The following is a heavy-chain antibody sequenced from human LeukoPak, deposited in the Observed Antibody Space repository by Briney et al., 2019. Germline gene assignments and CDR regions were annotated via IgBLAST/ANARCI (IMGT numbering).Heavy chain of an antibody. CDR3: AHRWVGSSWYWVYFDY. D-gene: IGHD6-13*01. CDR1: GFSLRTSGVG. V-gene: IGHV2-5*02. J-gene: IGHJ4*02. Sequence: SGPTLVKPTQTLTLTCTFSGFSLRTSGVGVGWIRQPPGKALEWPALIYWDDDKRYSPSLKSRLTITKDTSKNQVVLSMTDMDPVDTATYYCAHRWVGSSWYWVYFDYWGPGTLVTVSS. CDR2: IYWDDDK.